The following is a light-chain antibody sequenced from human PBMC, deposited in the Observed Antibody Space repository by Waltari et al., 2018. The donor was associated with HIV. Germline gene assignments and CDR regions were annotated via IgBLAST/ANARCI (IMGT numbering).Light chain of an antibody. Sequence: QSALTQPASVSGSPGQSITISCTGTSSDVGGYNYVSWYQQHPGKAPKHMITDVSKRPSGVSNRFAGSKSGNTASLTISGLQAEDEADYYCSSYTSSSTWVFGGGTKLTVL. CDR2: DVS. CDR1: SSDVGGYNY. CDR3: SSYTSSSTWV. J-gene: IGLJ3*02. V-gene: IGLV2-14*01.